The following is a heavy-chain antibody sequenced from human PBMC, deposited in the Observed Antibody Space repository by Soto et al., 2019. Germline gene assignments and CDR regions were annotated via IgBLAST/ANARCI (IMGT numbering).Heavy chain of an antibody. CDR2: ISSSSSTI. J-gene: IGHJ3*02. D-gene: IGHD2-15*01. CDR1: GFTFSSYS. V-gene: IGHV3-48*02. CDR3: ARGLLEGYGLPDDFDI. Sequence: GGSLRLSCAASGFTFSSYSMNWVRQAPGKGLEWVSYISSSSSTIYYADSVKGRFTISRDNAKNSLYLQMNSLRDEDTAVYYCARGLLEGYGLPDDFDIWGQGTMVTVSS.